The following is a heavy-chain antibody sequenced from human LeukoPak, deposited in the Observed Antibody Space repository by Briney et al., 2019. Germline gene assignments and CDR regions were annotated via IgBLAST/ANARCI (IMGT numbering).Heavy chain of an antibody. CDR2: LYSGGGA. CDR1: GFTVRSNY. J-gene: IGHJ4*02. D-gene: IGHD1-7*01. Sequence: GGSLRLSCAASGFTVRSNYMSWVRQAPGKGLEWVAFLYSGGGAYYADSVKGRFTISRDNSKNALYLQMNSLRADDTALYYCARGHNWNYYFDYWGQGTLVTVSS. V-gene: IGHV3-66*01. CDR3: ARGHNWNYYFDY.